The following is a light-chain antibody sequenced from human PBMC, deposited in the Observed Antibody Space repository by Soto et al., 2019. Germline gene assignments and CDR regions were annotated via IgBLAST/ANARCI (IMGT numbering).Light chain of an antibody. CDR3: QQRSNWPIT. Sequence: EIVLTQSPGTLSLSPGKTATLSCRASQTLTSSFLAWYQQKPGQAPRLLIFGASSRATGIPDRFSGSGSGTDFTLTISRLEPEDFAMYYCQQRSNWPITCGQGTRLEIK. J-gene: IGKJ5*01. V-gene: IGKV3D-20*02. CDR2: GAS. CDR1: QTLTSSF.